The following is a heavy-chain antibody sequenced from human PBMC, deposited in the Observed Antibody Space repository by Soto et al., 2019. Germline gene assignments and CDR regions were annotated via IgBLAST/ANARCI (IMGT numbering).Heavy chain of an antibody. CDR1: GGSISSGGYS. Sequence: SETLSLTCAVSGGSISSGGYSWSWIRQPPGKGLEWIGCIYHSGTTYYNPSLKSRVTISLDRSKSQFSLNLSSVTAADTAVYYCPRDRGIDNCFDSWGQGTLVTVSS. CDR3: PRDRGIDNCFDS. J-gene: IGHJ5*01. CDR2: IYHSGTT. V-gene: IGHV4-30-2*01. D-gene: IGHD6-13*01.